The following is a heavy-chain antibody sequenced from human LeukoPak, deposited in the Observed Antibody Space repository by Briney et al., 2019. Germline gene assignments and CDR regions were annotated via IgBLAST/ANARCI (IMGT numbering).Heavy chain of an antibody. CDR2: TNPNSGNT. D-gene: IGHD6-19*01. J-gene: IGHJ6*02. V-gene: IGHV1-8*01. Sequence: ASVKVSCKASGYTFTSYDINWVRQATGQGLEWMGWTNPNSGNTGYAQKFQGRVTMTRNTSIGTAYMELSSLRSEDTAVYYCARASRPSGWYRGWGQGTTVTVSS. CDR1: GYTFTSYD. CDR3: ARASRPSGWYRG.